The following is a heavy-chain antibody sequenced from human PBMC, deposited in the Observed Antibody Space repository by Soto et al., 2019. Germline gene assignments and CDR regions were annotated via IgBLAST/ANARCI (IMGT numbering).Heavy chain of an antibody. CDR3: AREGLYGDYDY. CDR2: IYYSGST. J-gene: IGHJ4*02. D-gene: IGHD4-17*01. Sequence: QVQLQESGPGLVKPSETLSLTCTVSGGSVSSGSYYWSWIRQPPGKGLEWIGYIYYSGSTNYNPSLKSRVTISVDTSKNQCSLKLSSVTAADTAVYYCAREGLYGDYDYWGQGTLVTVSS. V-gene: IGHV4-61*01. CDR1: GGSVSSGSYY.